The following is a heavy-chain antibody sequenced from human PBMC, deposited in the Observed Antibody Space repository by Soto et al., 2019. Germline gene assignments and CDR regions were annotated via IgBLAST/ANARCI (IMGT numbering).Heavy chain of an antibody. J-gene: IGHJ6*02. Sequence: PGGSLRLSCTASGFTFGDYAMTWVRQAPGKGLEWVSVISGSGGSSYYAASVKGRFTISRDNSKNTVYLQMNGLRAEDTALYFCAKVTKRAAAGRYEYYKYGMDVWGQGTTVTV. CDR2: ISGSGGSS. V-gene: IGHV3-23*01. CDR3: AKVTKRAAAGRYEYYKYGMDV. CDR1: GFTFGDYA. D-gene: IGHD6-13*01.